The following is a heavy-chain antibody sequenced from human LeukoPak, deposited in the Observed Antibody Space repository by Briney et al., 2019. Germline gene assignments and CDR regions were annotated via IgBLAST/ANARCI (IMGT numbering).Heavy chain of an antibody. CDR3: ARSHYEDSSGFYYRRYYFDY. CDR1: XGSFSSYY. CDR2: INHSGST. V-gene: IGHV4-34*01. J-gene: IGHJ4*02. Sequence: SETLSLTCAVYXGSFSSYYWSWVRQPPGKGLEWMGEINHSGSTNSNPSLKSRVTLSVDSSKNQFSLKLSSVTAADTAVYYCARSHYEDSSGFYYRRYYFDYWGQGTLVTVSS. D-gene: IGHD3-22*01.